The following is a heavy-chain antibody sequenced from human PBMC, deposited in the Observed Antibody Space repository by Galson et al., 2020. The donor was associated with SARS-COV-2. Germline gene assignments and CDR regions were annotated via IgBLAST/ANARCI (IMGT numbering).Heavy chain of an antibody. V-gene: IGHV1-2*02. CDR1: GYSFSDYY. D-gene: IGHD2-15*01. Sequence: ASVKVSCKASGYSFSDYYIHWVRQAPGQGLEWMGWINPNSGATNYAQKFQGRVTMTRDTSVSTAYVELSSLRSDDTAIYYCAREKPNFKERMGWRSDAFDIWGQGKMVTVSS. CDR3: AREKPNFKERMGWRSDAFDI. CDR2: INPNSGAT. J-gene: IGHJ3*02.